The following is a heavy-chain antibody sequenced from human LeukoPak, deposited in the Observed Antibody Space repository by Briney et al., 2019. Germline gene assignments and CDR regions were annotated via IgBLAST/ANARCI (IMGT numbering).Heavy chain of an antibody. CDR2: IYYSGST. J-gene: IGHJ6*02. V-gene: IGHV4-59*01. CDR3: ARASAFVRDGYAYYYYYGMDV. D-gene: IGHD5-24*01. CDR1: GGSISSYY. Sequence: SETLSLTCTVSGGSISSYYWSWIRQPPGKGLEWIGYIYYSGSTNYYPSLKSRVTISVDTSKNQFSLKLSSVTAADTAVYYCARASAFVRDGYAYYYYYGMDVWGQGTTVTVSS.